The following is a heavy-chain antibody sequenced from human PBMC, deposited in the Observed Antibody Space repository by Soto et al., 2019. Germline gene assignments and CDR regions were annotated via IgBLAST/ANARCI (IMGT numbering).Heavy chain of an antibody. J-gene: IGHJ6*02. CDR3: AREGSSSWYAHYYYYGMDV. CDR1: GFTFSSYS. V-gene: IGHV3-21*01. CDR2: ISSSSSYI. D-gene: IGHD6-13*01. Sequence: PDGSLRLSCAACGFTFSSYSMNWVRQAPGKXLEWVSSISSSSSYIYYADSVKGRFTISRDNAKNSLYLQMNSLRAEDTAVYYCAREGSSSWYAHYYYYGMDVWGQGTTVTVSS.